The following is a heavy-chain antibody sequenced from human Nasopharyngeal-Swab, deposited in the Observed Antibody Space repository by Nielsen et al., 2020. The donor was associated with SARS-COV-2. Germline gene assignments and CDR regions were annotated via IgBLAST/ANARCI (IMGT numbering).Heavy chain of an antibody. J-gene: IGHJ6*03. D-gene: IGHD5-18*01. CDR1: GYTFTSYA. Sequence: ASVKVSCKASGYTFTSYAMHWVRQAPGQRLEWMGWINAGNGNTKYSQKFQGRVTITRDTSASTAYMELSSPRSEDTAVYYCARDYYSYGQYYYYYMDVWGKGTTVTVSS. V-gene: IGHV1-3*01. CDR3: ARDYYSYGQYYYYYMDV. CDR2: INAGNGNT.